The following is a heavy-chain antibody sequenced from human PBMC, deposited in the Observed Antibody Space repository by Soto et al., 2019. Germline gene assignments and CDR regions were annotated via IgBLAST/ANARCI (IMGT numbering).Heavy chain of an antibody. J-gene: IGHJ4*02. V-gene: IGHV3-53*05. CDR1: GFTVSSNY. Sequence: GGSLRLSCAASGFTVSSNYMSWVRQAPGKGLEWVSVIYSGGSTYYADSVKGRFTITKDTSKNQLVLTMTNMDPVDTATYYCAQLPWKQLWPRAPVVNWGQGTPVTV. D-gene: IGHD5-18*01. CDR3: AQLPWKQLWPRAPVVN. CDR2: IYSGGST.